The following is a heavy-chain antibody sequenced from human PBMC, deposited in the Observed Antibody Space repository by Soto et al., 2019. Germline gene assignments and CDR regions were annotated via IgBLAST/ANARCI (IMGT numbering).Heavy chain of an antibody. J-gene: IGHJ4*02. CDR1: GGSFSGYY. D-gene: IGHD3-10*02. CDR3: ARSSVRGWSY. CDR2: ITHSGST. V-gene: IGHV4-34*01. Sequence: PSETLSLTCAVYGGSFSGYYWTWIRQPPGKGLEWIGEITHSGSTNYNPSLKSRVTISVDTSKSQFSLNLNSVTAADTAVYYCARSSVRGWSYWGQGTLVTVSS.